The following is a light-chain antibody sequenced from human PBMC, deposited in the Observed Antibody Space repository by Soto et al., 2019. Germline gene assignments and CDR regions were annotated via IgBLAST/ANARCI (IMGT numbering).Light chain of an antibody. J-gene: IGLJ2*01. CDR3: SSYTSSTTTTVV. Sequence: QSVLTQPASVSGSPGQSITISCTGTSSDVGGYKYVSWYQQHPGKAPKLMIYEVSNRPSGVPNRFSAPKSGNTASLTISGLQAEDEADYFCSSYTSSTTTTVVFGGGTKLTVL. CDR2: EVS. CDR1: SSDVGGYKY. V-gene: IGLV2-14*01.